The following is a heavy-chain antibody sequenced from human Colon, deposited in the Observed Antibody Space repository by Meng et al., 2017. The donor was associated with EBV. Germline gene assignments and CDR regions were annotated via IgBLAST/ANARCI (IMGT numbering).Heavy chain of an antibody. D-gene: IGHD3-10*01. CDR3: ARASYGSGSPLGESWFDP. Sequence: VQVERSGPRLVKPSQTLSLTCTGSGGSISSCGYYWSWIRQHPGKGLEWIGYIHSSGSTYYNPSLRSRLTISVDTSKNQFSLKLSSVTAADTAVYYCARASYGSGSPLGESWFDPWGQGTLVTVSS. CDR1: GGSISSCGYY. V-gene: IGHV4-31*03. CDR2: IHSSGST. J-gene: IGHJ5*02.